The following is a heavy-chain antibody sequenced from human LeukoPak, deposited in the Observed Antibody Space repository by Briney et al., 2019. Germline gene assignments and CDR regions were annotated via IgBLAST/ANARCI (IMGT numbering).Heavy chain of an antibody. CDR2: KYYSVST. V-gene: IGHV4-39*01. CDR1: GDSISSSSYI. CDR3: ARQDWFGVVIKEAFDI. D-gene: IGHD3-3*01. Sequence: SDTLSLTCNFSGDSISSSSYIWGWIRQPPGKGLELNRSKYYSVSTDYNPSIKSRVTLSVDTSKNQFSLKLSSVTAADTAVYYCARQDWFGVVIKEAFDIWGQGTMVTVSS. J-gene: IGHJ3*02.